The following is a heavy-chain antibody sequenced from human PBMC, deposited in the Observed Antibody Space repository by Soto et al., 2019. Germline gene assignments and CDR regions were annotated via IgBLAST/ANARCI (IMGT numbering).Heavy chain of an antibody. CDR3: AREGGYSGSYYYYYGMDV. D-gene: IGHD1-26*01. CDR2: IFHNGNT. Sequence: PSVTLPLPSTVARGYVNTYHWRWVLQHAGKGLEWIGRIFHNGNTDHSPSTKCRVTLSVETSKNQFSLNLDSVTAADTAVYYCAREGGYSGSYYYYYGMDVWGQGNTVT. CDR1: RGYVNTYH. J-gene: IGHJ6*02. V-gene: IGHV4-4*07.